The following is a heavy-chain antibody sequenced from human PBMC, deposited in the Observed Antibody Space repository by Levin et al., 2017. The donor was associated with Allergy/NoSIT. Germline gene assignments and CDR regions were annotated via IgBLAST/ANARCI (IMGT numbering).Heavy chain of an antibody. J-gene: IGHJ4*02. CDR1: GGTFSSYA. CDR3: ARVREMYSSSSQPDFDY. D-gene: IGHD6-6*01. CDR2: IIPIFGTA. V-gene: IGHV1-69*13. Sequence: SVKVSCKASGGTFSSYAISWVRQAPGQGLEWMGGIIPIFGTANYAQKFQGRVTITADESTSTAYMELSSLRSEDTAVYYCARVREMYSSSSQPDFDYWGQGTLVTVSS.